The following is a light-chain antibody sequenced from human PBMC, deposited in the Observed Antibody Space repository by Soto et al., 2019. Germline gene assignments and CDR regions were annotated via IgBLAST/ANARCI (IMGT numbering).Light chain of an antibody. CDR2: GAS. V-gene: IGKV3-20*01. CDR3: QQSGRP. J-gene: IGKJ1*01. CDR1: QSLTSDY. Sequence: EIVLTQSPGTLSFSPGERATLSCRASQSLTSDYLAWYQQKPGQTPRLLIHGASSRATGIPDRFSGSGSGTDFTLTISRLEPEDSAVYYCQQSGRPFGQGTKVEIK.